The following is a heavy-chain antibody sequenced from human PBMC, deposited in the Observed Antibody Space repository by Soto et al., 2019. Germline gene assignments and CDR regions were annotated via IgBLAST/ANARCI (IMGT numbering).Heavy chain of an antibody. CDR3: ARQGGGTTSYGMDV. CDR2: IYYSGST. J-gene: IGHJ6*02. Sequence: PSETLSLTCTVSGGSISSSSYYWGWIRQPPGKGLEWIGSIYYSGSTYYNPSLKSRVTISVDTSKNQFSLKLSSVTAADTAVYYCARQGGGTTSYGMDVWGQGTTVTVSS. V-gene: IGHV4-39*01. D-gene: IGHD4-17*01. CDR1: GGSISSSSYY.